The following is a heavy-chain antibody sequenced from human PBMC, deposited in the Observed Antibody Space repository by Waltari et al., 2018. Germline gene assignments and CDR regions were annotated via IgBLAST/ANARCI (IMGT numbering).Heavy chain of an antibody. J-gene: IGHJ6*02. V-gene: IGHV4-31*01. CDR3: AKGGGGTRDGMDV. D-gene: IGHD2-2*01. Sequence: QVQLQQSGPGLVKPSQTLTLICTVSGGSMTSEYSYWSWIRQHPGKGLEWSGFIANSGTPYYTPSLKSVGDRSIDTAKNQFSLKVNSGTAADTAVYYCAKGGGGTRDGMDVWGQGTTVTVCS. CDR1: GGSMTSEYSY. CDR2: IANSGTP.